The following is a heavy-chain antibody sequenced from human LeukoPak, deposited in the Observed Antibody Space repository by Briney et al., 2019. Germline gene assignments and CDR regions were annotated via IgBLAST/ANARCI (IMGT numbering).Heavy chain of an antibody. CDR3: ANSGYDRLGLDY. D-gene: IGHD5-12*01. J-gene: IGHJ4*02. CDR1: GFTFSSYA. Sequence: GGSLRLSCAASGFTFSSYAMSWVRQAPGKGLEWVSAISGSGGSTYYADSVKGRFTISRDNSKNTLYLQMSSLRAEDTAVYYCANSGYDRLGLDYWGQGTLVTVSS. V-gene: IGHV3-23*01. CDR2: ISGSGGST.